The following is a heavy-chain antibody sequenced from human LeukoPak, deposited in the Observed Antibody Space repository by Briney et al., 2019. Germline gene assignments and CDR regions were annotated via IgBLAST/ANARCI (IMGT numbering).Heavy chain of an antibody. CDR2: ISYDGSNK. J-gene: IGHJ4*02. CDR3: AKTYDYIWGNYRPYYFDY. CDR1: GFTFSSYG. V-gene: IGHV3-30*18. Sequence: GGSLRLSCAASGFTFSSYGMHWVRQAPGKGLEWVAVISYDGSNKYYADSVKGRFTISRDNSKNTLYLQMNSLRVEDTAVYYCAKTYDYIWGNYRPYYFDYWGQGTLVTVSS. D-gene: IGHD3-16*02.